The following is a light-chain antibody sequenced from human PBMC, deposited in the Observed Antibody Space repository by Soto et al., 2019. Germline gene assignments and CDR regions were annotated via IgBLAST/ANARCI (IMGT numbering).Light chain of an antibody. Sequence: EIVMTQSPVTLSMSPGERVTLSCRASQSVSNNLAWYQQKSGQAPRLLIYGASTRVTGIPARFSGSGSGTEFTLTISSLQSQDFAIYYCQQSNNWPPVTFGQGTRLEIK. J-gene: IGKJ5*01. CDR2: GAS. CDR3: QQSNNWPPVT. CDR1: QSVSNN. V-gene: IGKV3-15*01.